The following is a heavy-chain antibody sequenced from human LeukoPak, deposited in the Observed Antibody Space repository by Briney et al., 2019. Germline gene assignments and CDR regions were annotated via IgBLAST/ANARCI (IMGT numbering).Heavy chain of an antibody. J-gene: IGHJ4*02. D-gene: IGHD6-19*01. V-gene: IGHV3-30*04. CDR1: GFTFSSYA. CDR3: ARGQAVAGTG. Sequence: GGSLRLSCAASGFTFSSYAMHWVRQAPGKGLEWVAVISYDGSNKYYADSVKGRFTISRDNSKNTLYLQMNSLRAEDTAVYYCARGQAVAGTGWGQGTLVTVSS. CDR2: ISYDGSNK.